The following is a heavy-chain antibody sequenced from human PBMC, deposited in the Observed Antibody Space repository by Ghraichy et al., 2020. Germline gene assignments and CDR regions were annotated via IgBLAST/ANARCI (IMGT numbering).Heavy chain of an antibody. CDR3: ARGGGHHAVDI. J-gene: IGHJ3*02. D-gene: IGHD3-16*01. V-gene: IGHV3-74*01. Sequence: GGSLRLSCVASGFTFSSYWIHWVRQAPGKGLVWVSRINSDGSDSNYADSVKGRFTTSRDNAKNTLYLQMSRLRADDTAGYYCARGGGHHAVDIWGQGTMVSVSS. CDR1: GFTFSSYW. CDR2: INSDGSDS.